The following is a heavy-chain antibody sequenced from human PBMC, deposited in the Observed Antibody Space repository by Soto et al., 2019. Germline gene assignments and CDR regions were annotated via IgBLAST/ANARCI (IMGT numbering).Heavy chain of an antibody. CDR3: AGGGGSYLPDY. D-gene: IGHD1-26*01. Sequence: QVQLVESGGGLVKPGGSLRLSCAASRFTFSDYYMSWIRQAPGKGLEWVSYISRSSSYTNYADSVNGRFTISRDNAKNSLYLKMNSLRADDTAVYYCAGGGGSYLPDYWGQGTLVTVSS. CDR2: ISRSSSYT. J-gene: IGHJ4*02. CDR1: RFTFSDYY. V-gene: IGHV3-11*05.